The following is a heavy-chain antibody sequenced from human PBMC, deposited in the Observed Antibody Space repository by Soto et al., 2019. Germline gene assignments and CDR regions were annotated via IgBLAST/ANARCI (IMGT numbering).Heavy chain of an antibody. CDR1: GFSLSTSGVG. D-gene: IGHD3-22*01. CDR3: AHSRGTYYYDSSGYYYFDY. Sequence: GSGPTLVNPTQTLTLTCTFSGFSLSTSGVGVGWIRQPPGKALEWLALIYWDDDKRYSPSLKSRLTITKDTSKNQVVLTMTNMDPVDTATYYCAHSRGTYYYDSSGYYYFDYWGQGTLVTVSS. CDR2: IYWDDDK. V-gene: IGHV2-5*02. J-gene: IGHJ4*02.